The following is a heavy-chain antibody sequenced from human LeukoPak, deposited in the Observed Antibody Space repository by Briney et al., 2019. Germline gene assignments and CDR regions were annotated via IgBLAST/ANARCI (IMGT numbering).Heavy chain of an antibody. CDR1: GGSISCSRYY. CDR3: ARGTSGWLAMFDY. D-gene: IGHD6-19*01. J-gene: IGHJ4*02. V-gene: IGHV4-39*01. CDR2: IYYSGST. Sequence: PETLSLTCTVSGGSISCSRYYWGWIRQPPGKGLEWIGSIYYSGSTYYNPSLKSRVTISVDTSKNQFSLKLSSVTAADMAVCYCARGTSGWLAMFDYWGQGTLVTVSS.